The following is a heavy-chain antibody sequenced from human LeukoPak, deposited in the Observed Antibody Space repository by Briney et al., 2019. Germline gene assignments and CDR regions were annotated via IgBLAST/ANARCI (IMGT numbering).Heavy chain of an antibody. CDR3: ARALSYSYGSMDF. Sequence: PGGSLRLSCAASGLTFSSYSMNWVRQAPGKGLEWVSSFSSGSKYIYNADSVKGRFTISRDNAKNSLYLQMNSLRAEDTAVYYCARALSYSYGSMDFWGQGTLVVVSS. CDR1: GLTFSSYS. V-gene: IGHV3-21*01. CDR2: FSSGSKYI. D-gene: IGHD5-18*01. J-gene: IGHJ4*02.